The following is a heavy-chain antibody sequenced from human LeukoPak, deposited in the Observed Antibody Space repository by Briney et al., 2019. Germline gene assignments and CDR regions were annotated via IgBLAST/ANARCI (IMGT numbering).Heavy chain of an antibody. V-gene: IGHV3-30*18. J-gene: IGHJ4*02. Sequence: PGGSLRLSCAASGFTFSSYGMHWVRQAPGKGLEWVAVISYDGRNKYYADSVKGRFTISRDNSKNTLYLQMNSLRAEDTAVYYCAKDRGYCSGGSCMRIDYWGQGTLVSVSS. CDR1: GFTFSSYG. CDR3: AKDRGYCSGGSCMRIDY. D-gene: IGHD2-15*01. CDR2: ISYDGRNK.